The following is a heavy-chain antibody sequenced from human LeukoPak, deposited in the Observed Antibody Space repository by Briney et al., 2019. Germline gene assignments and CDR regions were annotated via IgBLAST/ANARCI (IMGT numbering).Heavy chain of an antibody. D-gene: IGHD3-3*01. CDR1: GGSISSSSYY. V-gene: IGHV4-39*01. CDR2: IYYSGST. CDR3: ARWVFGVAIYFDY. J-gene: IGHJ4*02. Sequence: KPSETLSLTCTVSGGSISSSSYYWGWIRQPPGKGLEWIGSIYYSGSTYYNPSLKSRVTISVDTSKNQFSLNLSSVTAADTAVYYCARWVFGVAIYFDYWGQGTLVTVSS.